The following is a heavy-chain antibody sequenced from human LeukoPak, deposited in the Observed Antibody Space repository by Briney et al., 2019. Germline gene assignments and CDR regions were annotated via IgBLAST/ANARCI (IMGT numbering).Heavy chain of an antibody. V-gene: IGHV4-61*02. CDR1: GGSISSGSYY. CDR2: IYTSGST. D-gene: IGHD3-10*01. J-gene: IGHJ4*02. CDR3: AREDWAYYYGSGSFHFDY. Sequence: SETLSLTCTVSGGSISSGSYYWSWIRQPAGKGLEWIGRIYTSGSTNYNPSLKSRVTISVDTSKSQFSLKLSSVTAADTAAYYCAREDWAYYYGSGSFHFDYWGQGTLVTVSS.